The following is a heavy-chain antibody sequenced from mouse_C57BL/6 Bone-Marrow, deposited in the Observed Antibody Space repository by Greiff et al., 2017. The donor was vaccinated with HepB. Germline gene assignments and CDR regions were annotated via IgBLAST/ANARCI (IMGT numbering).Heavy chain of an antibody. J-gene: IGHJ1*03. V-gene: IGHV1-55*01. Sequence: QVQLQQPGAELVKPGASVKMSCKASGYTFTSYWITWVKQRPGQGLEWIGDIYPGSGSTNYNEKFKSKATLTVDTSSSTAYMQLSSLTSEDSAVYDCVYDYDVDWYCDVWGTGTTITVSS. D-gene: IGHD2-4*01. CDR3: VYDYDVDWYCDV. CDR2: IYPGSGST. CDR1: GYTFTSYW.